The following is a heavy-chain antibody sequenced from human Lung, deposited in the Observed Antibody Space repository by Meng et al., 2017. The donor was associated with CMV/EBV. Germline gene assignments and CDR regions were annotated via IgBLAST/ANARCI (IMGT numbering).Heavy chain of an antibody. Sequence: QVHQPQFGPEVKKPGASVRVSCKASGYTFGSYGICWVRQAPGQGLEWMGWFVNYVDTYPAPKFQGRVTMTTDTHTNTAFMELRSLTSDDTAVYYCASGTPGRSYCDYWGQGTLVTVSS. CDR2: FVNYVDT. CDR3: ASGTPGRSYCDY. CDR1: GYTFGSYG. J-gene: IGHJ4*02. D-gene: IGHD2-15*01. V-gene: IGHV1-18*01.